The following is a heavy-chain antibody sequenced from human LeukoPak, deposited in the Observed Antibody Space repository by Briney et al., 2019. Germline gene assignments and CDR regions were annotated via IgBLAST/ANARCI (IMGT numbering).Heavy chain of an antibody. V-gene: IGHV3-48*01. CDR2: ISRSASTI. CDR1: GFTFSNYH. D-gene: IGHD2-15*01. Sequence: PGGSLRLSCAASGFTFSNYHMNWVRQAPGKGLEWVSYISRSASTIYYADSVKGRFTISRDNAQNSLYLQMNSLTAEDTAVYYCARDLVVVPASPYYFDYRGQGTLVTVSS. J-gene: IGHJ4*02. CDR3: ARDLVVVPASPYYFDY.